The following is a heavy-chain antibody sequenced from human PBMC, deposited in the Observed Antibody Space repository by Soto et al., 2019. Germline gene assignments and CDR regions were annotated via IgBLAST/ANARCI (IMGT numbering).Heavy chain of an antibody. CDR1: GGSISSYY. CDR2: IYYSGST. J-gene: IGHJ4*02. V-gene: IGHV4-59*08. D-gene: IGHD5-12*01. CDR3: ARHGFEYSGYDCVLDY. Sequence: PSETLSLTCTVSGGSISSYYWSWIRQPPGKGLEWIGYIYYSGSTTYNPSLKSRVTISVDTSKNQFSLKLSSVTAADTAVYYCARHGFEYSGYDCVLDYWGQGTLVTVSS.